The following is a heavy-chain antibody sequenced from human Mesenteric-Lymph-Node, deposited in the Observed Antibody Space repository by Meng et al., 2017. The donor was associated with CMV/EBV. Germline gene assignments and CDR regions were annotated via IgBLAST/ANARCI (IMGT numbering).Heavy chain of an antibody. Sequence: GGSLRLSCAASGFTFSSYAMSWVRQAPGKGLERVSAIGGGSWNTYYADSVKGRFTISRDNSKNTLYLQMSSLRAEDAALYYCAKGMGYDFWSGYYFHHWGQGTLVTVSS. D-gene: IGHD3-3*01. J-gene: IGHJ4*02. CDR3: AKGMGYDFWSGYYFHH. V-gene: IGHV3-23*01. CDR2: IGGGSWNT. CDR1: GFTFSSYA.